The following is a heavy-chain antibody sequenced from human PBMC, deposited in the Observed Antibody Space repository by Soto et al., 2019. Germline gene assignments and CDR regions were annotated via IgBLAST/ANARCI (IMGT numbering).Heavy chain of an antibody. V-gene: IGHV3-7*04. D-gene: IGHD4-17*01. Sequence: EVQLVESGGGLVQPGGSLRLCCAACGFTFSSYWVSWVRQAPGKGLEWVANIKQDGSEKYYVDSVKGRFTISRDNAKNSLYLQMNSLRAEDTAVYYCARDLASTTIPNYWGQGTLVTVSS. CDR2: IKQDGSEK. J-gene: IGHJ4*02. CDR3: ARDLASTTIPNY. CDR1: GFTFSSYW.